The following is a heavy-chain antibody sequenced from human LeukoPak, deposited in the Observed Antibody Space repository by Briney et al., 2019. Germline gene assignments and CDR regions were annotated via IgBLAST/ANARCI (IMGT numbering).Heavy chain of an antibody. J-gene: IGHJ4*02. V-gene: IGHV3-74*01. CDR3: ARGRGITMVRGVLFDY. CDR2: INSDGSST. CDR1: GFTFSSYW. Sequence: GGSLRLSCAASGFTFSSYWMHWVRQAPGKGLVWVSRINSDGSSTSYADSVKGRFTISRDNTKNTLYLQMNSLRAEDTAVYYCARGRGITMVRGVLFDYWGQGTLVTVSS. D-gene: IGHD3-10*01.